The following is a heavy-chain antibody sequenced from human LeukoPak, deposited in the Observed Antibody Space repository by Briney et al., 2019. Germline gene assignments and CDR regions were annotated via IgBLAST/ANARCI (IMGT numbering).Heavy chain of an antibody. D-gene: IGHD1-26*01. CDR3: ARDRWELRIGYYYYGMDV. Sequence: GGSLRLSCAASGFTFSSYWMSWVRQAPGKGLEWVANIKQDGSEKYYVDSVKGRFTISRDNSKNTLYLQMNSLRAEDTAVYYCARDRWELRIGYYYYGMDVWGQGTTVTVSS. J-gene: IGHJ6*02. CDR2: IKQDGSEK. V-gene: IGHV3-7*03. CDR1: GFTFSSYW.